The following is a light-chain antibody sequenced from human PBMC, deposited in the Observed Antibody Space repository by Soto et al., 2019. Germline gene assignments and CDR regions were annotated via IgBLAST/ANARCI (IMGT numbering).Light chain of an antibody. CDR3: QHYSNWPPT. Sequence: EMVMTQSPATLSVSPGERVTLSCRASESVHRNLAWYQQKPGQGPSLLIYYASTRATGVPDRFTGGGSGTEFSLTITSLHSEDFGVYHCQHYSNWPPTFGPGTKVEIK. CDR2: YAS. CDR1: ESVHRN. J-gene: IGKJ3*01. V-gene: IGKV3-15*01.